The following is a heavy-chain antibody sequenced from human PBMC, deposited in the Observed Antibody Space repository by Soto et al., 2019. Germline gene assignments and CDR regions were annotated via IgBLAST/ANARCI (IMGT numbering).Heavy chain of an antibody. Sequence: SETLSLTCNVTGGSITNSRYYWVWVRQPPERGLEWIGAVSSSGKTFYIPSLESRVAITSDASKNDLSLSLTSVTAADTAVYYCARYSETALVTGFDCWGQGIRVTVSS. CDR2: VSSSGKT. J-gene: IGHJ4*02. V-gene: IGHV4-39*02. CDR1: GGSITNSRYY. CDR3: ARYSETALVTGFDC. D-gene: IGHD5-18*01.